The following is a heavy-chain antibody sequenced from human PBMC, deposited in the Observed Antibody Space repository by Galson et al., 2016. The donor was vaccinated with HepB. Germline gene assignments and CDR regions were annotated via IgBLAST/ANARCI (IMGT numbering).Heavy chain of an antibody. CDR1: GYSFTSFV. D-gene: IGHD3-3*01. CDR2: INTHTGNP. CDR3: ARDTYYDFWSGHLPPDH. J-gene: IGHJ4*02. V-gene: IGHV7-4-1*02. Sequence: SVKVSCKASGYSFTSFVMNWVRQAPGQGLEWTGWINTHTGNPTYAQGFTGRFVFSLDTSVSTAYLQINSLKAEDTAVYYCARDTYYDFWSGHLPPDHWGQGTLVTVSS.